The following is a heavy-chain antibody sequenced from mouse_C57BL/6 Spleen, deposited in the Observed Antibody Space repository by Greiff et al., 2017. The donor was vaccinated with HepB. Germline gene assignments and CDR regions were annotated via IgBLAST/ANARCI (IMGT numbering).Heavy chain of an antibody. Sequence: VQLQQSGAELVRPGASVTLSCKASGYTFTDYEMHWVKQTPVHGLEWIGAIDPETGGTAYNQKFKGKAILTADKSSSTAYMELRSLTSEDSAVYYCTRGPYYGSSYGAMDYWGQGTSVTVSS. CDR1: GYTFTDYE. CDR3: TRGPYYGSSYGAMDY. V-gene: IGHV1-15*01. D-gene: IGHD1-1*01. CDR2: IDPETGGT. J-gene: IGHJ4*01.